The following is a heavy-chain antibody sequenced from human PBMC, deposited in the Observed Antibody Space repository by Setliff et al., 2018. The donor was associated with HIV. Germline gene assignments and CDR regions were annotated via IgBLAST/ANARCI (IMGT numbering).Heavy chain of an antibody. CDR2: ISSGGKSV. Sequence: TFSNYAMSWTRQAPGKGLEWVAYISSGGKSVFYADALKGRFTVSRDNVQNVLYLQLNSPRVEDTAIYYCARGLTAPAAAGSWGQGMLVTVSS. D-gene: IGHD6-13*01. CDR3: ARGLTAPAAAGS. V-gene: IGHV3-11*01. CDR1: TFSNYA. J-gene: IGHJ5*02.